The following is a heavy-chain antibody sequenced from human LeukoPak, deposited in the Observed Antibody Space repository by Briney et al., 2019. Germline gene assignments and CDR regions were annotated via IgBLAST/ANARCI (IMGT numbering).Heavy chain of an antibody. CDR2: IHTSGST. D-gene: IGHD6-6*01. Sequence: PSETLSLTCTVSGGSINSNFWSWIRQSAGKGLEWIGRIHTSGSTNYNPPLKSRVTMTVDTSKNQFSLKVNSVTAADTAVYYCAREYSNSDWYFDLWGPGTLVTVSS. CDR1: GGSINSNF. CDR3: AREYSNSDWYFDL. V-gene: IGHV4-4*07. J-gene: IGHJ2*01.